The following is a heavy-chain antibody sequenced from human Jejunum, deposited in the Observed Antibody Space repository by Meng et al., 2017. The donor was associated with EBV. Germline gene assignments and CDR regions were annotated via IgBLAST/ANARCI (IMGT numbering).Heavy chain of an antibody. Sequence: GPDLVPPSPTLSRPRAISRDVVSPNPATWDWVRQSPSRGLEWQGRTYYRSKWYNHYAVSVKRRIPVNPDTSKNQFSLQLISVTPEDTAVYYCARRLQTDGFDWWGQGTLVTVSS. CDR2: TYYRSKWYN. CDR1: RDVVSPNPAT. D-gene: IGHD5-18*01. J-gene: IGHJ4*02. V-gene: IGHV6-1*01. CDR3: ARRLQTDGFDW.